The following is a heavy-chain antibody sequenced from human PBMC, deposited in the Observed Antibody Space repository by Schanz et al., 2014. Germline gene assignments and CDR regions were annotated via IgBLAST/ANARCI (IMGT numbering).Heavy chain of an antibody. D-gene: IGHD1-1*01. J-gene: IGHJ2*01. CDR1: GGSIRSGTYY. CDR3: ARDTTWRLDL. Sequence: QVQLQESGPGLVKPSQTLSLTCTVSGGSIRSGTYYWSWIRQPAGKALEWVGRVFPNGITNYNPSLKSRFPISLHASKNQFPLALTSLAAADTAVYYCARDTTWRLDLWGRGTLVTVSS. V-gene: IGHV4-61*02. CDR2: VFPNGIT.